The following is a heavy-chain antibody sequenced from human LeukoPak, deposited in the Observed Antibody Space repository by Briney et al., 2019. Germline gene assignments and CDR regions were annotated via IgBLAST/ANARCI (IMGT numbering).Heavy chain of an antibody. CDR2: ISGSGGSA. Sequence: GGSLRLSCAVSGFTFSRFAMNWVRQAPGQGLEWISIISGSGGSAYYADSVKGRFIISRDNFKNTVNLEMSSLRAEDTAVYYCVPEGFDIWGQGTMVTVSS. CDR1: GFTFSRFA. V-gene: IGHV3-23*01. J-gene: IGHJ3*02. CDR3: VPEGFDI.